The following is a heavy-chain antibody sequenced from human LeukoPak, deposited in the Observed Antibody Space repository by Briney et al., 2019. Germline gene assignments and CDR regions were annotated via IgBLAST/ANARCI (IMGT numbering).Heavy chain of an antibody. Sequence: PGGSLRLSCAASGFTFSTYWMSWVRQAPGKGLEWVANIKQDGSEKYYVDSVKGRFTISRDHAKNSLYLQMHSLRAEDTAVYYCAKCGTRDIAVAAPYNWFDPWGQGTLVTVSS. J-gene: IGHJ5*02. CDR1: GFTFSTYW. CDR2: IKQDGSEK. D-gene: IGHD6-19*01. V-gene: IGHV3-7*01. CDR3: AKCGTRDIAVAAPYNWFDP.